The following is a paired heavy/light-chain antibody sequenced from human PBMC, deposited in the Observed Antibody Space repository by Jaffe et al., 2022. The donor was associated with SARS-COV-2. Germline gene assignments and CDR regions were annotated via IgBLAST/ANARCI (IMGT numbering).Light chain of an antibody. CDR2: SAS. CDR1: QTVSRF. CDR3: QQTYSIPYT. V-gene: IGKV1-39*01. Sequence: IQMTQSPSSLSASVGDRVTITCRASQTVSRFLNWYQQKPGKAPKLLIYSASNLQSGVPSRFGGSGSGTDFTLTISSLQPEDFATYSCQQTYSIPYTFGPGTKLEI. J-gene: IGKJ2*01.
Heavy chain of an antibody. J-gene: IGHJ4*02. CDR1: GFTFTSYA. D-gene: IGHD1-7*01. V-gene: IGHV3-23*01. CDR2: ISGSGGST. CDR3: AKDTYGDISGTLTGPIDY. Sequence: EVQLLESGGGLVQPGGSLRLSCAASGFTFTSYAMSWVRQAPGNGLEWVSAISGSGGSTYYVDSVKGRLTISRDNSKNTLYLQMNSLRAEDTAVYYCAKDTYGDISGTLTGPIDYWGQGTLVTVSS.